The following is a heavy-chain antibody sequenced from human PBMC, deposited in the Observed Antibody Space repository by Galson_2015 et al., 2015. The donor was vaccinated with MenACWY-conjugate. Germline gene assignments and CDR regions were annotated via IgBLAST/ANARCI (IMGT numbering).Heavy chain of an antibody. CDR1: GYTLTELS. Sequence: CKVSGYTLTELSMHWVRQAPGKGLEWMGGFDPEDGETIYAQKFQGRVTMTEDTSTDTAYMELSSLRSEDTAVYYCATSYEAIAAATYDYWGQGTLVTVSS. V-gene: IGHV1-24*01. J-gene: IGHJ4*02. CDR2: FDPEDGET. CDR3: ATSYEAIAAATYDY. D-gene: IGHD6-13*01.